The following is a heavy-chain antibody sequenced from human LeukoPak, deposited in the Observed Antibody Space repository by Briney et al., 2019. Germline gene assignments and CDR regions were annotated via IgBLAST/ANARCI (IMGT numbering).Heavy chain of an antibody. CDR3: AREPGTATGY. CDR1: GYTFTGYY. J-gene: IGHJ4*02. CDR2: IYPNTGGT. D-gene: IGHD1-1*01. V-gene: IGHV1-2*02. Sequence: GASVKVSCKASGYTFTGYYLHWVRQAPGQGLEWMGWIYPNTGGTKSTQKFQGRVSMTGDTSITTAYMEIHRLTSDDTAIYYCAREPGTATGYWGQGTLVTVSS.